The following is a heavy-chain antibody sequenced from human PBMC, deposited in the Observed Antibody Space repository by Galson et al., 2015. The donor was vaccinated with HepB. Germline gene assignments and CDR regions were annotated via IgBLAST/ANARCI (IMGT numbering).Heavy chain of an antibody. CDR1: GFTVSSYS. J-gene: IGHJ6*02. CDR3: ARDHPTTHSGYYYYGMDV. Sequence: SLRLSCAASGFTVSSYSVNWVRQAPGKGLEWVSSISSSMRYIYYADSVRGRFTISRDNAKNSLYLQMNSLRAEDTAVYYCARDHPTTHSGYYYYGMDVWGPGTTVTVSS. D-gene: IGHD4-11*01. V-gene: IGHV3-21*01. CDR2: ISSSMRYI.